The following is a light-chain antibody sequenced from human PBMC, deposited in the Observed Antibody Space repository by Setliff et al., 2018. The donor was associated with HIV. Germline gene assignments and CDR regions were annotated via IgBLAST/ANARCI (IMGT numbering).Light chain of an antibody. CDR1: SYNIGNNY. Sequence: SVLTQPPSVSAAPGQRVTISCSGSSYNIGNNYVSWYQQRLPGTAPKLLIYDNTERPSGIPDRFSGSKSGTSATLGITGLQTGDEADYFCATWDSSLSVVMFGGGTKVTVL. CDR3: ATWDSSLSVVM. V-gene: IGLV1-51*01. J-gene: IGLJ3*02. CDR2: DNT.